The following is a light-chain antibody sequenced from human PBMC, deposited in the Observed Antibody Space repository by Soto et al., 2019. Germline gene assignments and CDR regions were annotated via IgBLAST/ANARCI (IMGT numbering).Light chain of an antibody. Sequence: QSVLTQPPSVSAAPGQKVTISCSGSSSNIGHNYVSWYQQLPGTAPKLLIYDNNERPSGIPDRFFGSKSGTSATLGITGLQTGDEADYYCGTWDSSLSAGVFGGGTKVTVL. CDR3: GTWDSSLSAGV. J-gene: IGLJ3*02. CDR1: SSNIGHNY. V-gene: IGLV1-51*01. CDR2: DNN.